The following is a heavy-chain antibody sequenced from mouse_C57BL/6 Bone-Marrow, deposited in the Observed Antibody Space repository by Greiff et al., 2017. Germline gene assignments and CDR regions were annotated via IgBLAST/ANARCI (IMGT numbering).Heavy chain of an antibody. CDR2: FYPGSGRI. V-gene: IGHV1-62-2*01. D-gene: IGHD4-1*01. Sequence: QVQLQQSGAELVKLGASVPLSCKASGYTFTEHTIHWVKLRSGQGLEWIWWFYPGSGRIKYNEQFTDKAPLTAAKSSSTVYMELSRLTSEDSAVYFCARHEETGVGLYYCNNWDKGTTLAGSS. CDR1: GYTFTEHT. J-gene: IGHJ2*01. CDR3: ARHEETGVGLYYCNN.